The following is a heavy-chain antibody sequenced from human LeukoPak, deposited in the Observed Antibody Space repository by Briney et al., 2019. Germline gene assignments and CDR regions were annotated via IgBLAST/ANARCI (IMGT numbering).Heavy chain of an antibody. CDR2: TYYRSKWYN. D-gene: IGHD6-13*01. J-gene: IGHJ6*03. CDR3: ARTFSSSWPYYYYYYYMDV. CDR1: GDSVSSDSAA. V-gene: IGHV6-1*01. Sequence: SQTLSLTCVISGDSVSSDSAAWNWIRQSPSRGLEWLGRTYYRSKWYNDYALSVKSRININPDTSKNQFSLKLSSVTAADTAVYYCARTFSSSWPYYYYYYYMDVWGKGTTVTISS.